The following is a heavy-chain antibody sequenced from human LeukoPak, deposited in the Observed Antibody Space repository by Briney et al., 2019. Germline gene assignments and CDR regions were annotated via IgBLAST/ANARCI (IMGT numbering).Heavy chain of an antibody. V-gene: IGHV4-4*07. CDR1: GGSISGFY. CDR3: ARVKLSHRYSYDYNPYYFDY. CDR2: IYTSGST. J-gene: IGHJ4*02. D-gene: IGHD5-18*01. Sequence: SETLSLSCTVSGGSISGFYWSWIRQPAGKGLEWIGRIYTSGSTNYNPSLKSRVTMSLDTSKNQFSLKLSSVTAADTAVYYCARVKLSHRYSYDYNPYYFDYWGQGTLVTVSS.